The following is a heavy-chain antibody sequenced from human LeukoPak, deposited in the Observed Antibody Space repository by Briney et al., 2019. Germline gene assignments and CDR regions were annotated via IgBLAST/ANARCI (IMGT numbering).Heavy chain of an antibody. V-gene: IGHV3-48*03. CDR3: ARDGPPDY. J-gene: IGHJ4*02. Sequence: QPGGSLRLSCAASEFTFRSYEMNWVRQAPGKGLEWVSYISASGDTVDYAESVKGRITISRDNAKNSLYLQMDSLRAEDTAIYYCARDGPPDYWGQGTLVSVSS. CDR1: EFTFRSYE. CDR2: ISASGDTV.